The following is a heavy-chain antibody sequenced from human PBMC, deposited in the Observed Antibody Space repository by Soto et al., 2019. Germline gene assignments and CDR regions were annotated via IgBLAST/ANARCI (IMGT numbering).Heavy chain of an antibody. CDR3: ARDRVDCSGGNCWRSVEDT. V-gene: IGHV1-46*01. CDR2: IDPSGGGT. D-gene: IGHD2-15*01. Sequence: QVQLVQSGAEVKKPGASVKVSCKASGYTFTNYYMHWVRQAPGQGLEWMGIIDPSGGGTSYAQKFKGRITTTRDTSTSTVYMEQSSLRSEDTAVYYCARDRVDCSGGNCWRSVEDTWGQGTLVTVSS. CDR1: GYTFTNYY. J-gene: IGHJ5*02.